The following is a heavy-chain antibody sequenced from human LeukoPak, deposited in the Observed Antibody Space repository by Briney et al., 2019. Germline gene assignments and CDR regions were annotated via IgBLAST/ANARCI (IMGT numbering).Heavy chain of an antibody. J-gene: IGHJ6*02. CDR3: ASLSIVVVPAARRIYGMDV. V-gene: IGHV4-34*01. Sequence: PPETLSLTCAVYGGSFSGYYWSWIRQPPGKGLEWIGEINHSGSTNYNPSLKSRVTISVDTSKNQFSLKLSSVTAADTAVYYCASLSIVVVPAARRIYGMDVWGQGTTVTVSS. CDR1: GGSFSGYY. CDR2: INHSGST. D-gene: IGHD2-2*01.